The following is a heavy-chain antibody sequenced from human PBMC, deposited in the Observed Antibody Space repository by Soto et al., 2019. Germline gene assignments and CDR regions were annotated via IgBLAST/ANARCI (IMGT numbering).Heavy chain of an antibody. Sequence: SGGSLRLSCAASGFTFSSYAMSWVRQAPGKGLEWVSAISGSGGSTYYADSVKGRFTISRDNSKNTLYLQMNSLRAEDTAVYYCAKEEYDFWSGYYPRKPYYFDYWGQGTLVTVSS. J-gene: IGHJ4*02. CDR1: GFTFSSYA. CDR3: AKEEYDFWSGYYPRKPYYFDY. D-gene: IGHD3-3*01. V-gene: IGHV3-23*01. CDR2: ISGSGGST.